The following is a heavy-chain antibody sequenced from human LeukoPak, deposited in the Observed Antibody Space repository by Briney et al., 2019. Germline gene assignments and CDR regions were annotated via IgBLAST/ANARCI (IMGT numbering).Heavy chain of an antibody. Sequence: GGSLRLSCAASGFTFSSYAMSWVRQAPGKGLEWVSAISGSGGGTYYADSVKGRFTISRDNSKNTLYLQMNSLRAEDTAVYYCLSYYYDSSGYYKDAFDIWGQGTMVTVSS. CDR2: ISGSGGGT. V-gene: IGHV3-23*01. D-gene: IGHD3-22*01. CDR3: LSYYYDSSGYYKDAFDI. J-gene: IGHJ3*02. CDR1: GFTFSSYA.